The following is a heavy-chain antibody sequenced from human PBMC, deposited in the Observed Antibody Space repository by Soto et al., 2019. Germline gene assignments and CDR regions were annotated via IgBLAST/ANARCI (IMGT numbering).Heavy chain of an antibody. CDR2: IYPSGST. Sequence: SGTLSLTCAVSGYSISSGDYWGWIRQPPGKGLEWIGSIYPSGSTYYNPSLKSRVTISVDTSKNQFSLKRSSVTAADTAVYYCARVQYYDFWSGYYTGNWFDPWGQGTLVTVSS. D-gene: IGHD3-3*01. CDR1: GYSISSGDY. V-gene: IGHV4-38-2*01. CDR3: ARVQYYDFWSGYYTGNWFDP. J-gene: IGHJ5*02.